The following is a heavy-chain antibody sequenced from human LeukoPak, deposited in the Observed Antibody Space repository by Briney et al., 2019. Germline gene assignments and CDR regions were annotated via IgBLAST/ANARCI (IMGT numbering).Heavy chain of an antibody. D-gene: IGHD3-10*01. Sequence: GGSLRLSCAASGFTFSSYSMNWVRQAPGKGLEWVSSISSSSNYIYYADSVKGRFTISRDNAKNSLYLQMNSLRAEDTAVYYCARVPHAMVRGVIITEFYFDYWGQGTLVTVSS. J-gene: IGHJ4*02. CDR1: GFTFSSYS. V-gene: IGHV3-21*01. CDR2: ISSSSNYI. CDR3: ARVPHAMVRGVIITEFYFDY.